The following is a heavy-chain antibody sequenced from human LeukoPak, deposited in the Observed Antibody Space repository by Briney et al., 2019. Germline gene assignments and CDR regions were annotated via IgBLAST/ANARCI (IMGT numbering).Heavy chain of an antibody. D-gene: IGHD3-16*02. CDR1: GGSISSYY. CDR2: IYYSGST. V-gene: IGHV4-59*01. Sequence: SETLSLTCTVSGGSISSYYWSWIRQPPGKGLERIGYIYYSGSTNYNPSLRSRVTISVDTSKNQFSLKLSSVTAADTAVYYCARAPSEITFGGVIVYYFDYWGQGTLVTVSS. J-gene: IGHJ4*02. CDR3: ARAPSEITFGGVIVYYFDY.